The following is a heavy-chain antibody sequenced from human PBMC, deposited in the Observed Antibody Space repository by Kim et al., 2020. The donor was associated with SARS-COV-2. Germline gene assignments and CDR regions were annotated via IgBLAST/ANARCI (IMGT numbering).Heavy chain of an antibody. CDR1: GYSLTKYW. Sequence: GESLKISCKGSGYSLTKYWIGLVRQMSGKGLEWMGIIYPDDSDTRYSPSFQGQVTISDDKSVSTAYLQWRSLKASDTAKYYCARDRMYGSASRVGGDVWGQGTTVTVSS. CDR2: IYPDDSDT. J-gene: IGHJ6*02. V-gene: IGHV5-51*01. D-gene: IGHD3-10*01. CDR3: ARDRMYGSASRVGGDV.